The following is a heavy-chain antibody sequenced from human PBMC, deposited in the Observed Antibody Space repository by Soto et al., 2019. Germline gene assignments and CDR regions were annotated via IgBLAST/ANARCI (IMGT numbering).Heavy chain of an antibody. Sequence: QVQLQESGPGLVKPSQTLSLTCTVSGGSISSGGYYWSWIRQHPGKGLEWIGYIYYSGSTYYNPSLKSRVTISVDTSKNQYSLKLGSVTAADTAVYYCARDIRGYCSSTSCYARIGEAYGMDVWGQGTTVTVSS. J-gene: IGHJ6*02. D-gene: IGHD2-2*01. CDR1: GGSISSGGYY. V-gene: IGHV4-31*03. CDR3: ARDIRGYCSSTSCYARIGEAYGMDV. CDR2: IYYSGST.